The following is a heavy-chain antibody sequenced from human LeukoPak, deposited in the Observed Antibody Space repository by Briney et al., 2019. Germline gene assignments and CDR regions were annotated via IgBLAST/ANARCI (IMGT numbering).Heavy chain of an antibody. CDR2: IYYSGST. CDR1: GGSISSYY. D-gene: IGHD4-23*01. V-gene: IGHV4-59*12. CDR3: ARDRLRWPKIDY. J-gene: IGHJ4*02. Sequence: SETLSLTCTVSGGSISSYYWSWIRQPPGKGLEWIGYIYYSGSTNYNPSPKSRVTTSVDTSKNQFSLKLTSVTAADTAVYYCARDRLRWPKIDYWGQGTLVTVSS.